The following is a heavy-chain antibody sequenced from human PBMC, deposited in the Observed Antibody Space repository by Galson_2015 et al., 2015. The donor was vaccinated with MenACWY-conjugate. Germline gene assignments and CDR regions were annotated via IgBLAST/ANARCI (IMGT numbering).Heavy chain of an antibody. CDR1: GGTFNTHA. CDR3: ARDRVGQTNFYYFDD. CDR2: EIPIVGTP. Sequence: SVKVSCKVSGGTFNTHALTWVRQAPGHGLEWMGGEIPIVGTPNYAQKFQGRLTISADDSTSSAYMELKNLTSDDTAVYYCARDRVGQTNFYYFDDWGQGTVVTVSS. V-gene: IGHV1-69*13. D-gene: IGHD1-26*01. J-gene: IGHJ4*02.